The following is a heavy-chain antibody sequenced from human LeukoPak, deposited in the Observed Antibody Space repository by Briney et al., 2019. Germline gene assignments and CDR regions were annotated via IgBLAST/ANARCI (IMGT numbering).Heavy chain of an antibody. Sequence: PGGPLRLSCAASGLAFSGYYMSWVRQAPGKGLEWVAHIKPDGSEKNYVDSVKGRFTISRDNAKNSVYLQMNSLRAEDTAVYYCASSFGRGAFWGQGTLVTVSS. V-gene: IGHV3-7*05. CDR2: IKPDGSEK. D-gene: IGHD3/OR15-3a*01. J-gene: IGHJ4*02. CDR3: ASSFGRGAF. CDR1: GLAFSGYY.